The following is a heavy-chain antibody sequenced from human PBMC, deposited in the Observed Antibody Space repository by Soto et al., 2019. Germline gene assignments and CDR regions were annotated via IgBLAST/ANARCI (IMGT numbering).Heavy chain of an antibody. D-gene: IGHD3-10*01. V-gene: IGHV4-4*02. CDR1: WGSNISSDW. CDR2: IYHSGST. CDR3: ARVKASGVNFDY. J-gene: IGHJ4*02. Sequence: LPSSVLWGSNISSDWRRGVRERTRKGLEWIGEIYHSGSTNYNPSLKSRVIISVDKSKTQFSLKLSSVTNADTALYYCARVKASGVNFDYWGQGTLVTVSS.